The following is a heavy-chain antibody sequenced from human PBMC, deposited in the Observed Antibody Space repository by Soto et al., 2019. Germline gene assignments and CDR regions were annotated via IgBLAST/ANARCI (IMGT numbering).Heavy chain of an antibody. CDR1: GFTFNLYW. D-gene: IGHD1-7*01. J-gene: IGHJ4*02. V-gene: IGHV3-74*01. CDR3: ARDNWNSY. Sequence: GGSLRLSYAASGFTFNLYWMHWVRQAPGKGLVWVSRINPDGSSTTYADSVKGRFTISRDNSKNTVYLQMNGLGAEDTAIYYCARDNWNSYWGQGALVTVSS. CDR2: INPDGSST.